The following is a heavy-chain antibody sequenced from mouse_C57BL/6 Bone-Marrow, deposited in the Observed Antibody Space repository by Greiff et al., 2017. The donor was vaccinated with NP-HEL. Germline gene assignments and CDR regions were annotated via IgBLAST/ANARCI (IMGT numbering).Heavy chain of an antibody. Sequence: QVQLQQPGAELVRPGTSVKLSCKASGYTFTSYWMHWVKQRPGQGLEWIGVIDPSDSYTNYNQKFKGKATLTVDTSSSTAYMQLSSLTSEDSAVYYCARDVLRYHWGQGTTLTVSS. CDR3: ARDVLRYH. CDR2: IDPSDSYT. V-gene: IGHV1-59*01. CDR1: GYTFTSYW. D-gene: IGHD1-1*01. J-gene: IGHJ2*01.